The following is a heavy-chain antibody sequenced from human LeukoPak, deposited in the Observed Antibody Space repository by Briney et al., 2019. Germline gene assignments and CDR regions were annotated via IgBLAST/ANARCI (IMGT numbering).Heavy chain of an antibody. V-gene: IGHV4-59*01. CDR3: ARDLAHAFDI. CDR1: GXSISSFY. J-gene: IGHJ3*02. Sequence: SETLSLTCTVSGXSISSFYWNWLRQPPGMGLEWIGYIYYSGSTDYNPSLKSRVTMSVDRSKNRFSLKLSSVTAADTAVYYCARDLAHAFDIWGQGIMVTVSS. CDR2: IYYSGST. D-gene: IGHD3-3*02.